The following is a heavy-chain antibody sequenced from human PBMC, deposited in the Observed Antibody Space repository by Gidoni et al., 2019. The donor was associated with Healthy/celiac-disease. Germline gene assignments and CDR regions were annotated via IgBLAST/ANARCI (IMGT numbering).Heavy chain of an antibody. Sequence: QVTLRESGPALVKPTQTLTLTCTFSGFSLSTSGMCVSWIRQPPGKALEWLALIDWDDDKYYSTSLKTRLTISKDTSKNQVVLTMTNMDPVDTATYYCARTGVVPAAIDVSGYYYGMDVWGQGTTVTVSS. V-gene: IGHV2-70*01. CDR1: GFSLSTSGMC. J-gene: IGHJ6*02. CDR2: IDWDDDK. D-gene: IGHD2-2*01. CDR3: ARTGVVPAAIDVSGYYYGMDV.